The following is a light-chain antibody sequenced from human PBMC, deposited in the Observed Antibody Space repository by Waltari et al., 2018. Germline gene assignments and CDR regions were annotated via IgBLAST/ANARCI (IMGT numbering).Light chain of an antibody. Sequence: AIQVTQSPSSLSASVGDRVTITCRAGQAIRNDLGWYQQKPGMAPKLLMYASSRLEGGVPSRFSGSGSGTDFTLTISNLQPEDFASYYCMQDYSYPRTFGQGTKVEIK. J-gene: IGKJ1*01. CDR3: MQDYSYPRT. CDR2: ASS. CDR1: QAIRND. V-gene: IGKV1-6*01.